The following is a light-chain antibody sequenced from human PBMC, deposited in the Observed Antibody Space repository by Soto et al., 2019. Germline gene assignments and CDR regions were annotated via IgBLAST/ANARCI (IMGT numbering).Light chain of an antibody. V-gene: IGKV1-9*01. CDR2: LAS. CDR1: QGISNS. Sequence: IQLNQSPSSLSASVGDRVTITCRASQGISNSLAWYQQKPGKAPKLLMYLASTLQSGVPPRFSGTGSRTNFTLTISSLQAEDFAYYCCQHRIRSPTTFGQGTKVDIK. CDR3: QHRIRSPTT. J-gene: IGKJ1*01.